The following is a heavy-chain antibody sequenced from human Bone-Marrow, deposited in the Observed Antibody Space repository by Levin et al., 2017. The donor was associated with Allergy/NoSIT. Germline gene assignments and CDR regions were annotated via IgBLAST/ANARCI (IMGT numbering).Heavy chain of an antibody. D-gene: IGHD2-2*01. J-gene: IGHJ6*03. CDR3: SIVVVPAAMSYYYMDV. CDR1: GFTFSNAW. CDR2: IKSKTDGGTT. V-gene: IGHV3-15*01. Sequence: SCAASGFTFSNAWMSWVRQAPGKGLEWVGRIKSKTDGGTTDYAAPVKGRFTISRDDSKNTLYLQMNSLKTEDTAVYYCSIVVVPAAMSYYYMDVWGKGTTVTVSS.